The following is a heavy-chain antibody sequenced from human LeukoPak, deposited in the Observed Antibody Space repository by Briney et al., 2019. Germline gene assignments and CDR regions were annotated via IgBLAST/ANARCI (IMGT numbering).Heavy chain of an antibody. V-gene: IGHV4-34*01. J-gene: IGHJ3*02. CDR1: GGSFSGYY. Sequence: SETLSLTCAVYGGSFSGYYWSWIRQPPGKGLEWIGSIYYSGSTYYNPSLKSRVTISVDTSKNQFSLKLSSVTAADTAVYYCARGNGTTGTTSIAFDIWGQGTMVTVSS. CDR3: ARGNGTTGTTSIAFDI. CDR2: IYYSGST. D-gene: IGHD1-1*01.